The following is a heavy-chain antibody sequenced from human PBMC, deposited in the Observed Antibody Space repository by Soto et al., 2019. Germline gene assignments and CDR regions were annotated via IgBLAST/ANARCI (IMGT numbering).Heavy chain of an antibody. CDR2: ISGSGGST. V-gene: IGHV3-23*01. Sequence: GGSMRLSCAASGFTLSSYAMSWVRQAPGKGLEWVSAISGSGGSTYYADSVKGRFTISRDNSKNTLYLQMNSLRAEDTAVYYCAKDSRYYYDSSGYPWGQGTLVTVSS. CDR1: GFTLSSYA. D-gene: IGHD3-22*01. CDR3: AKDSRYYYDSSGYP. J-gene: IGHJ5*02.